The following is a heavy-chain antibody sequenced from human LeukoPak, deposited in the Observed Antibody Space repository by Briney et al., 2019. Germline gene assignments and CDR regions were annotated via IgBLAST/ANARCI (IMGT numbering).Heavy chain of an antibody. D-gene: IGHD6-13*01. Sequence: ASVKVSCKASGYTFTSYGISWVRQAPGQGLEWMGWISAYNGNTNYAQKLQGRVTMTTDTSTSTAYVELRSLRSDDTAVYYCARGAGKYSSRNWFDPWGQGTLVTVSS. CDR3: ARGAGKYSSRNWFDP. V-gene: IGHV1-18*01. CDR2: ISAYNGNT. J-gene: IGHJ5*02. CDR1: GYTFTSYG.